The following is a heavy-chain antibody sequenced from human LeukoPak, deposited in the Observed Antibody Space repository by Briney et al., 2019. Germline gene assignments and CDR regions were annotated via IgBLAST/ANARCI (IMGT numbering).Heavy chain of an antibody. J-gene: IGHJ3*02. CDR1: GYTFTSYG. Sequence: ASVKVSCKASGYTFTSYGISWVRQAPGQGLEWMGWISAYNGNTNYAQKLQGRVTMTTDTSTSTAYMELRSLRSDDTAVYYCARFTRDCSSTSCPINDAFDIWGQGTVVTVSS. CDR2: ISAYNGNT. D-gene: IGHD2-2*01. CDR3: ARFTRDCSSTSCPINDAFDI. V-gene: IGHV1-18*01.